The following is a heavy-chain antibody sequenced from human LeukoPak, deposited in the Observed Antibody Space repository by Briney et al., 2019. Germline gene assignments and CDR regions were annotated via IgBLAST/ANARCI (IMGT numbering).Heavy chain of an antibody. V-gene: IGHV1-8*01. CDR1: GYTFTSYD. CDR2: MNPNSGNT. J-gene: IGHJ4*02. D-gene: IGHD3-10*02. CDR3: ARGVRFPDRTYYFDY. Sequence: ASVKVSCKASGYTFTSYDVSWVRQATGQGLEWMGWMNPNSGNTGYAQKFQGRVTMTRNTSISTAYMELSSLRSEDTAVYYCARGVRFPDRTYYFDYWGQGTLVTVSS.